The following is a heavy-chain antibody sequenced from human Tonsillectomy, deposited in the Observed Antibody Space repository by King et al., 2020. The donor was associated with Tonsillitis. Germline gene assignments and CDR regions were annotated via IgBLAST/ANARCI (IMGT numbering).Heavy chain of an antibody. Sequence: QLVQSGAEVKKPGASVKVSCKASGYTFTSYYMHWVRQAPGQGLEWMGIINPSGGSTSYAQKFQGGVTMTRDTSTSTVYMELSSLRSEDTAVYYCARGLTASGIAVAGRGYWGQGTLVTVSS. V-gene: IGHV1-46*01. CDR2: INPSGGST. CDR1: GYTFTSYY. CDR3: ARGLTASGIAVAGRGY. D-gene: IGHD6-19*01. J-gene: IGHJ4*02.